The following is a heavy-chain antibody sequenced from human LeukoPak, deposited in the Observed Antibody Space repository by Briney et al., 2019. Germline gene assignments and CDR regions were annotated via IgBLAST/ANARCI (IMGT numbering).Heavy chain of an antibody. Sequence: GGSLRLSCSASGFTFSSYNMHWVRQAPGKGLEYVSAISSNGGITYYADSVKGRFTISRDNSKNTLYLQMSSLRTEDTAVYYCARSFYDILIGYYQYFDYWGQGTLVTVSS. V-gene: IGHV3-64D*09. J-gene: IGHJ4*02. CDR2: ISSNGGIT. CDR3: ARSFYDILIGYYQYFDY. CDR1: GFTFSSYN. D-gene: IGHD3-9*01.